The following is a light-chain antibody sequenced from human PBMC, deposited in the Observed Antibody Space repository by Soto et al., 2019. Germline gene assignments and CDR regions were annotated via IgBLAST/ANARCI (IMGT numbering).Light chain of an antibody. CDR1: QSVNNQ. CDR3: QHYANWPLT. V-gene: IGKV3-15*01. J-gene: IGKJ4*01. Sequence: EIVMTQSPATVSVSPGERATLSCRASQSVNNQLAWYQQKPGQAPRLLIYGASTRATGRPARFSGSGSGTDFTLTISSLQSEDFSVYYCQHYANWPLTFGGGT. CDR2: GAS.